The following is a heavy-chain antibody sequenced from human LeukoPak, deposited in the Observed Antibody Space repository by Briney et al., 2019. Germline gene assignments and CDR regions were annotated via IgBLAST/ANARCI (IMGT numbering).Heavy chain of an antibody. CDR1: GFPFSNYG. J-gene: IGHJ4*02. Sequence: GGSLRPSCAASGFPFSNYGMHWVRQAPGRGLEWVAVIWLDGSIKYHADSVKGRFTISRDDSKNTVYLQMNSLRAEDTAVYYCARAISGSYSGVDYWGQGTLVTVSS. V-gene: IGHV3-33*01. CDR2: IWLDGSIK. CDR3: ARAISGSYSGVDY. D-gene: IGHD3-10*01.